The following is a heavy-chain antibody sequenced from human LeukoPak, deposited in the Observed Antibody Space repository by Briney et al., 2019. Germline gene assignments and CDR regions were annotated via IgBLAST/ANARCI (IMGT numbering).Heavy chain of an antibody. CDR1: GYSFTSYW. J-gene: IGHJ4*02. V-gene: IGHV5-10-1*01. CDR2: IDPSDSYT. CDR3: ARPSGGDWYYFDY. Sequence: KGGESLKISCKGSGYSFTSYWISWVRPMPGKGLEWMGRIDPSDSYTNYSPSFQGHVTISADKSISTAYLQWSSLKVSDTAMYYCARPSGGDWYYFDYWGQGTLVTVSS. D-gene: IGHD2-21*02.